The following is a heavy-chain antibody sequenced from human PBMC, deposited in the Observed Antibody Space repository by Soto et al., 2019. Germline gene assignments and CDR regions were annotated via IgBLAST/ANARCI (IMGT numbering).Heavy chain of an antibody. J-gene: IGHJ6*02. V-gene: IGHV1-69*01. CDR3: ARGWPRGTRIVVDSENYAMDV. D-gene: IGHD3-22*01. CDR2: IIPLFGTP. Sequence: QVQLVQSGAEVKKPGSSVKVSCKASGGTFSRYGFSWVRQAPGQGLEWMGGIIPLFGTPDYAQRFQGRVTSTAYESTTTVYMERSILRSEDTAMYYCARGWPRGTRIVVDSENYAMDVWGQGTTVTVSS. CDR1: GGTFSRYG.